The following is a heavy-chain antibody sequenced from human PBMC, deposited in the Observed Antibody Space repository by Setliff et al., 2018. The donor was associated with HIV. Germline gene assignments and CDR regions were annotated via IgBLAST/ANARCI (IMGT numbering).Heavy chain of an antibody. D-gene: IGHD3-22*01. CDR2: ISAYYGNT. Sequence: ASVKVSCKASGYTFTSYIMNWVRQAPGQGLEWMGWISAYYGNTKYAQKFQGRVTMTTGTSTSTAYMELRSLRSDDTAVYYCARSRYDSGGYPDAFDIWGQGTMVTVSS. CDR1: GYTFTSYI. J-gene: IGHJ3*02. CDR3: ARSRYDSGGYPDAFDI. V-gene: IGHV1-18*01.